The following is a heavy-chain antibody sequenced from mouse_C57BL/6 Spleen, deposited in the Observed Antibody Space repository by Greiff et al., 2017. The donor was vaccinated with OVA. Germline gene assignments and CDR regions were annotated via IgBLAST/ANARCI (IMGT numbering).Heavy chain of an antibody. Sequence: VQLQQSGPGLVQPSQSLSIPCTVSGFSLTSYGVHWVRQSPGKGLEWLGVIWSGGSTDSNAAFISRLSISNDNSKSQVFFKMNSLQADDTAIYYCARTGTLAYWGQGTLVTVSA. CDR1: GFSLTSYG. V-gene: IGHV2-2*01. CDR3: ARTGTLAY. J-gene: IGHJ3*01. CDR2: IWSGGST. D-gene: IGHD4-1*01.